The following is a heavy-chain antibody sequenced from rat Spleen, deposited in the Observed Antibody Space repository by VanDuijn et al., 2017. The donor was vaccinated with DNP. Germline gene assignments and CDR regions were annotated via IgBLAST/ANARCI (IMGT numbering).Heavy chain of an antibody. Sequence: EVQLQESGPGLVKPSQSLSLTCSVTGYSITSSYWGWIRKFPGNKMEWMGYINYSGSTNYNPSLRSRISITRDTSKNLFFLHLDSVTTEDTATYYCARWVWYFDYWGQGIMVTVSS. J-gene: IGHJ2*01. CDR3: ARWVWYFDY. V-gene: IGHV3-1*01. CDR1: GYSITSSY. CDR2: INYSGST.